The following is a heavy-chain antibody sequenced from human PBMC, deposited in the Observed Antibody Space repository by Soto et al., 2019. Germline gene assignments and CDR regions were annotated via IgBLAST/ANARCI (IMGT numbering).Heavy chain of an antibody. J-gene: IGHJ6*02. D-gene: IGHD6-13*01. Sequence: SETLSLTCSVSGDSISSSYWSWIRQPPGKGLEWIGYIYYSGSTNYNPSLKNRVTISVDTSKNQFSLKLSSVTAADTAVYYCARSTGIAAPRDGMDVWGQGTTVTVSS. V-gene: IGHV4-59*01. CDR1: GDSISSSY. CDR2: IYYSGST. CDR3: ARSTGIAAPRDGMDV.